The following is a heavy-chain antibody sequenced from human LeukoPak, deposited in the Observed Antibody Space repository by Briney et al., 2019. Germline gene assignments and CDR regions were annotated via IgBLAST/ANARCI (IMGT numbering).Heavy chain of an antibody. CDR2: ISGSGGST. CDR1: GFTFSNYD. Sequence: GGSLRLSCAASGFTFSNYDMNWVRQAPGKGLEWVSAISGSGGSTYYADSVEGRFTISRDNSKNTLYLQMNRLRAEDTAVYYCAKGGGFGSGRVGWFDPWGQGTLVTVSS. D-gene: IGHD3-10*01. CDR3: AKGGGFGSGRVGWFDP. J-gene: IGHJ5*02. V-gene: IGHV3-23*01.